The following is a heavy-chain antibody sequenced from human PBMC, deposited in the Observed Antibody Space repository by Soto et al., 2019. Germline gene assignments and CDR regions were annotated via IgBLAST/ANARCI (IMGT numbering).Heavy chain of an antibody. V-gene: IGHV1-18*01. CDR1: GYTFTKYG. CDR2: SSGSSGNA. CDR3: AREMAGLGGEYDY. D-gene: IGHD3-16*01. Sequence: QVHLVQSGAEVKNPGASVKVSCKTSGYTFTKYGVGWVRQAPGQGLEWMGWSSGSSGNANYAEKVQGRITLTTDTSTSTAYIELRSLRSDDTAVYYCAREMAGLGGEYDYWGQGTLVTVSS. J-gene: IGHJ4*02.